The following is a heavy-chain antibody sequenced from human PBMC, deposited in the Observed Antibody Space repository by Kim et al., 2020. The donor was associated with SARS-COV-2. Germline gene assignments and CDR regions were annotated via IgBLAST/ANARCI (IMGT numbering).Heavy chain of an antibody. CDR1: GFPFSDYD. J-gene: IGHJ2*01. CDR3: AKGRYGYVWGRYWAWY. D-gene: IGHD3-16*01. CDR2: ISGISGYP. Sequence: GGSLRLSCAASGFPFSDYDMSWIRRPPGRGREGVSYISGISGYPNSADSGKGRFTISRANAKNSRYLQRRGLRAEDTAVYYCAKGRYGYVWGRYWAWY. V-gene: IGHV3-11*05.